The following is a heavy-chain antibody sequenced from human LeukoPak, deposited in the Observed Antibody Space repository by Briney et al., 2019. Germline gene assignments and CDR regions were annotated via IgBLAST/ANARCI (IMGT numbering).Heavy chain of an antibody. V-gene: IGHV4-4*02. Sequence: SETLSLTCTVSGGSISSSNWWSWVRQPPGKGLEWIGEIFHSGTTNFNPSLKSRVTISVDTSKNQFSLKLSSVTAADTAVYYCARVVPYYDFWSGYPNYFDYWGQGTLVTVSS. CDR2: IFHSGTT. CDR1: GGSISSSNW. J-gene: IGHJ4*02. CDR3: ARVVPYYDFWSGYPNYFDY. D-gene: IGHD3-3*01.